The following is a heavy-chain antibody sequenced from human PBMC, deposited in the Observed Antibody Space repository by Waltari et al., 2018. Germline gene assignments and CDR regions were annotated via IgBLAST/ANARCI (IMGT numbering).Heavy chain of an antibody. CDR2: INPSGGST. CDR3: ARQVMVRGVIITLDY. CDR1: GYTFTSYY. Sequence: QVQLVQSGAEVKKPGASVKVSCKASGYTFTSYYMHWVRQAPGQGLEWMGIINPSGGSTRYEQKVQGRVTMTRDTSTSTVYMELSSLRSEDTAVYYCARQVMVRGVIITLDYWGQGTLVTVSS. J-gene: IGHJ4*02. V-gene: IGHV1-46*01. D-gene: IGHD3-10*01.